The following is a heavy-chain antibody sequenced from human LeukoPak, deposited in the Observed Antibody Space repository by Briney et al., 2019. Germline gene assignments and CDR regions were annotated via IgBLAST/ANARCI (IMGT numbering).Heavy chain of an antibody. Sequence: ASVKVSCKASGYTFTGYYMHWVRQAPGQGLEWMGWINPNSGGTNYAQKFQGRVTMTRDTSISTAYMELSRLRSDDTAVYYCAKYGSGGYWDYYFDYWGQGTLVTVSS. J-gene: IGHJ4*02. V-gene: IGHV1-2*02. D-gene: IGHD3-10*01. CDR3: AKYGSGGYWDYYFDY. CDR1: GYTFTGYY. CDR2: INPNSGGT.